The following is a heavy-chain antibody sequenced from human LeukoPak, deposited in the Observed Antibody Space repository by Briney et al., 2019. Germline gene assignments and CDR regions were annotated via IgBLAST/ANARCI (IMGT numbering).Heavy chain of an antibody. D-gene: IGHD5-12*01. CDR1: GFTFSSDA. Sequence: GGSLRLSCAASGFTFSSDAMSWVHQAPGKGLEWVSAISGSGGSTYYADSVKGRFTISRDNSKNTLYLQMNSLRAEDTALYYCAKVAYDWYYYYYMGVWGKGTTVTVSS. CDR2: ISGSGGST. J-gene: IGHJ6*03. V-gene: IGHV3-23*01. CDR3: AKVAYDWYYYYYMGV.